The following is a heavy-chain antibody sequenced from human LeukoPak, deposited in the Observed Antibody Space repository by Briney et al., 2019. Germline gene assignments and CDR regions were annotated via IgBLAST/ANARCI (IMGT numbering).Heavy chain of an antibody. CDR2: MNPNSGNT. CDR1: GYTFTGYY. CDR3: ARILGGSSWYLFYYYMDV. Sequence: ASVKVSCKSCGYTFTGYYMHWVRQATGQGLEWMGWMNPNSGNTGYAQKFQGRVTMTRNTSISTAYMELSSLRSEDTAVYYCARILGGSSWYLFYYYMDVWGKGTTVTVSS. J-gene: IGHJ6*03. V-gene: IGHV1-8*02. D-gene: IGHD6-13*01.